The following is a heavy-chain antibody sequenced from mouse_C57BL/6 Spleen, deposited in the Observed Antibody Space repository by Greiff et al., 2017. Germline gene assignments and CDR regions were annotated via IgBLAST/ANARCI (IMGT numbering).Heavy chain of an antibody. Sequence: VQLQQPGTELVKPGASVKLSCKASGYTFTRYWMHWVKQRPGQGLEWIGNINPSNGGTNYNEKFKSKATLTVDKSSSTAYMQLSSLTSEDSAVYYCARDDSNYVDAMDYWGQGTSVTVSS. CDR3: ARDDSNYVDAMDY. CDR1: GYTFTRYW. J-gene: IGHJ4*01. CDR2: INPSNGGT. V-gene: IGHV1-53*01. D-gene: IGHD2-5*01.